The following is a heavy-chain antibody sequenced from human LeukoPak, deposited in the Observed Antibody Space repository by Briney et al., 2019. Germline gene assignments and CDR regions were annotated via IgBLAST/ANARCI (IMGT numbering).Heavy chain of an antibody. D-gene: IGHD6-6*01. CDR3: ARHRYPGSSDYFEC. J-gene: IGHJ4*02. CDR1: GYSISSGYY. Sequence: SETLSLACAVSGYSISSGYYWGWIRQPPGKGLEWIGSISQSGSTYYNPSLKSRVTISVDTSKNQVSLKLNSVTATDTAAYYCARHRYPGSSDYFECWGQGTLVTVSS. V-gene: IGHV4-38-2*01. CDR2: ISQSGST.